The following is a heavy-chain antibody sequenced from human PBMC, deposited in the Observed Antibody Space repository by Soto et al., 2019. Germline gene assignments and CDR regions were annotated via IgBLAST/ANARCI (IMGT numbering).Heavy chain of an antibody. V-gene: IGHV3-23*01. CDR3: ASKIVATTSYYYYYYGMDV. Sequence: GGSLRLSCAASGFTFSSYAMSWVRQAPGKGLEWVSAISGSGGSTYYADSVKGRFTISRDNSKNTLYLQMNSLRAEDTAVYYCASKIVATTSYYYYYYGMDVWGQGTTVTVSS. CDR2: ISGSGGST. CDR1: GFTFSSYA. D-gene: IGHD5-12*01. J-gene: IGHJ6*02.